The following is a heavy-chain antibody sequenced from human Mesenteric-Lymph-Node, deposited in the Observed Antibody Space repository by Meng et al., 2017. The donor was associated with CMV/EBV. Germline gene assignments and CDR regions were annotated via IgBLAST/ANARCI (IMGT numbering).Heavy chain of an antibody. CDR3: ARDQESDWYFDL. J-gene: IGHJ2*01. CDR2: IYTCGFP. Sequence: LSCAASEFTSSSHYIIWVRQTPGKGLESVSLIYTCGFPYYADSVKGRFTISSDNAKNSLYLQMNSLRAEDTAVYYCARDQESDWYFDLWGRGTLVTVSS. CDR1: EFTSSSHY. V-gene: IGHV3-66*03. D-gene: IGHD3-10*01.